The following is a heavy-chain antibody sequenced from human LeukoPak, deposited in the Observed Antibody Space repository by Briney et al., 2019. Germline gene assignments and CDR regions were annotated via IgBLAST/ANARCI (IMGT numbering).Heavy chain of an antibody. CDR1: GLTVSINY. V-gene: IGHV3-53*01. Sequence: GGSLRLSCAASGLTVSINYMSWVRQAPGRGLEWVSVIYRGGTTYYADSVKGRFTISRDNSKNTLYLQMNSLRAEDTAVYYCARAFGYHDRSGPLDYWGQGILVTVSS. CDR3: ARAFGYHDRSGPLDY. CDR2: IYRGGTT. D-gene: IGHD3-22*01. J-gene: IGHJ4*02.